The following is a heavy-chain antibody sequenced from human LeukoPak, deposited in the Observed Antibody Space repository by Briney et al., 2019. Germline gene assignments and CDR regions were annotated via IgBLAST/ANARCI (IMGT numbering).Heavy chain of an antibody. Sequence: KPSETLSLTCTVSGYSISSGYYWGWIRQPPGKGLEWIGSIYHSGSTYYNPSLKSRVTISVDTSKNQFSLKLSSVTAADTAVYYCARESGSYFYYYMDVWGKGTTVTISS. D-gene: IGHD1-26*01. CDR3: ARESGSYFYYYMDV. CDR1: GYSISSGYY. CDR2: IYHSGST. J-gene: IGHJ6*03. V-gene: IGHV4-38-2*02.